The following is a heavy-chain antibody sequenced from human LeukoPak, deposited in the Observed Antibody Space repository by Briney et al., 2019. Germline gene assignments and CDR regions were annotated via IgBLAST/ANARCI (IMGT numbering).Heavy chain of an antibody. Sequence: GRSLRLSCAASGFTFSPYWMHWVRQAPGKGLVWVSHINGDGSRTGYADSVKGRFTISRDNAKSTLYLQMNSLRAEDTAVYYCARDSSYGMDVWGQGTTVTVSS. V-gene: IGHV3-74*01. CDR1: GFTFSPYW. J-gene: IGHJ6*02. CDR2: INGDGSRT. CDR3: ARDSSYGMDV.